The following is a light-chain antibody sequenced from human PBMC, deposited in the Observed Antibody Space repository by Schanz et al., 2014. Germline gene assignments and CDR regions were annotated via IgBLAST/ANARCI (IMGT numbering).Light chain of an antibody. J-gene: IGKJ2*01. CDR2: DAS. CDR3: QRHGSSPLYT. V-gene: IGKV3-20*01. CDR1: QSVTSY. Sequence: EIVLTQSPGTLSLSPGERATLSCRASQSVTSYLAWYQQKPGQAPRLLIYDASARATGIPDRFSGSGSGTEFTLTISSLEPEDFAVYYCQRHGSSPLYTFGQGTKVEVK.